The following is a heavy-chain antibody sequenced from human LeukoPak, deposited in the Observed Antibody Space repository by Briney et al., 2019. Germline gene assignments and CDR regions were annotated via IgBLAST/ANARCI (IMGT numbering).Heavy chain of an antibody. CDR3: ARAIPYYYDSSGFYNWFDP. CDR2: IYYSGST. J-gene: IGHJ5*02. Sequence: PSETLSLTCTVSGGSISSSSYYWGWIRQPPGKGLEWIGSIYYSGSTYYNPSLKSRVTISVDTSKNQFSLKLSSVTAADTAVYYCARAIPYYYDSSGFYNWFDPWGQGTLVTVSS. V-gene: IGHV4-39*07. D-gene: IGHD3-22*01. CDR1: GGSISSSSYY.